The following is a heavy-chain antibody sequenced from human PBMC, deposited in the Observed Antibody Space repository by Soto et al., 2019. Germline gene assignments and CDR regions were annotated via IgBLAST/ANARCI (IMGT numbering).Heavy chain of an antibody. Sequence: DVQLVESGGGLVQPGGSLRLSCAASGFRFSIYSMNWIRQAPGKGLEWSAYMTSDTKTIKYADSVKGRFTISRDNDNNLVYLQMNSLRDEDTAVYYCARSVEGHFDYWGQGTVVTVSA. CDR3: ARSVEGHFDY. CDR1: GFRFSIYS. V-gene: IGHV3-48*02. D-gene: IGHD6-19*01. J-gene: IGHJ4*02. CDR2: MTSDTKTI.